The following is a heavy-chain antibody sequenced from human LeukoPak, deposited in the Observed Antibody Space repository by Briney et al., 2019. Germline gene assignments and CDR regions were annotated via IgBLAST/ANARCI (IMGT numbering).Heavy chain of an antibody. J-gene: IGHJ2*01. CDR2: IYHSGST. CDR3: ARDKSPHYWYFDL. CDR1: GGSISSSNW. Sequence: SGTLSLTCAVSGGSISSSNWWSWVRQPPGKGLEWIGEIYHSGSTNYNPSLKSRVTISVDKSKNQFSLKLSSVTAADTAVYYCARDKSPHYWYFDLWGRGTLVTVSS. V-gene: IGHV4-4*02.